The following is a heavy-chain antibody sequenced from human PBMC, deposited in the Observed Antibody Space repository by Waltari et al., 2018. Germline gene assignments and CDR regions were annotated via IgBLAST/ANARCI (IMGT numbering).Heavy chain of an antibody. V-gene: IGHV3-64*01. Sequence: EVQLVESGGGLVQPGGSLRLSCAASGFTFSSYAMHWVRQAPGKGLEYVSAISSNGGSTYYANSVKGRFTISRDNSKNTLYLQMGSLRAEDMAVYYCARDIGRGSSWYGAFDICGQGTMVTVSS. CDR2: ISSNGGST. CDR1: GFTFSSYA. CDR3: ARDIGRGSSWYGAFDI. D-gene: IGHD6-13*01. J-gene: IGHJ3*02.